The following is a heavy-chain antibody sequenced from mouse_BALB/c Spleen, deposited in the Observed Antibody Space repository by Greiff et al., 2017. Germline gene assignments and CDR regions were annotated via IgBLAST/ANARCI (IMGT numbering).Heavy chain of an antibody. CDR3: ARGYYYGSSYLDY. CDR2: ISSGSSTI. CDR1: GFTFSSFG. V-gene: IGHV5-17*02. J-gene: IGHJ2*01. D-gene: IGHD1-1*01. Sequence: EVMLVESGGGLVQPGGSRKLSCAASGFTFSSFGMHWVRQAPEKGLEWVAYISSGSSTIYYADTVKGRFTISRDNPKNTLFLQMTSLRSEDTAMYYCARGYYYGSSYLDYWGQGTTLTVSS.